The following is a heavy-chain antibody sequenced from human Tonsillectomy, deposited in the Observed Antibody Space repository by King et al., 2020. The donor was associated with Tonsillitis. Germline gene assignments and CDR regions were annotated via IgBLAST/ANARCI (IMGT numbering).Heavy chain of an antibody. CDR3: ARGPNSSGWYSAFDI. CDR2: ISSSSSYI. J-gene: IGHJ3*02. CDR1: GFTFSSYS. V-gene: IGHV3-21*01. D-gene: IGHD6-19*01. Sequence: VQLVESGGGLVKPGGSLRLSCAASGFTFSSYSMNWVRQAPGKGLEWVSSISSSSSYIYYADSVKGRFTISRENAKTSLYLQMNSLRAEDTAVYYCARGPNSSGWYSAFDIWGQGTMVTVSS.